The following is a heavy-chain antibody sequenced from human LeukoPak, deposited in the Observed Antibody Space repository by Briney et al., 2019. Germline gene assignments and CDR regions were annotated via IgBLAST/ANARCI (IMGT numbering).Heavy chain of an antibody. CDR3: VREVAVSGTENGAFNV. CDR2: ISFDGTNK. J-gene: IGHJ6*02. D-gene: IGHD6-19*01. V-gene: IGHV3-30-3*01. Sequence: GGSLRLSCAASGFSFSNYAMHGVRQAPGKGLEWVAVISFDGTNKYYADSVKGRLTISRDNSENTLHLQMNSLRAEDTAVYFCVREVAVSGTENGAFNVWGPGTTVTVSS. CDR1: GFSFSNYA.